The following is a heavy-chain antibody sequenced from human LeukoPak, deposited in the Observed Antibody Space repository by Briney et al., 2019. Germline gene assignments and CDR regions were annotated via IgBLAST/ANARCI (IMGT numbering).Heavy chain of an antibody. Sequence: ASVKVSCKASGYTFTSYGMSWVRQAPGQPLEGIGWISAYNGNTNYAQKLQGRVTMTTDTSTSTAYMVLRSLRCDDTAVYYCARDGGKGLRPGMIEYWGQGTLFTVSS. CDR2: ISAYNGNT. V-gene: IGHV1-18*04. CDR1: GYTFTSYG. CDR3: ARDGGKGLRPGMIEY. J-gene: IGHJ4*02. D-gene: IGHD5-12*01.